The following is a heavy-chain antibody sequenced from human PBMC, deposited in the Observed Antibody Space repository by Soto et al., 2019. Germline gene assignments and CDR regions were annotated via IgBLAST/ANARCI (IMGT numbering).Heavy chain of an antibody. J-gene: IGHJ4*01. D-gene: IGHD6-19*01. CDR2: ISGSGGST. CDR1: GFTLSSYA. V-gene: IGHV3-23*01. CDR3: AKVYSPIAVAGIWDY. Sequence: TGVSLRRSGSASGFTLSSYAMSWVRQAPGKGLEWVSAISGSGGSTYYADSVKGRFTISRDNSKNTLYLQMNSLRAKDTAVYYCAKVYSPIAVAGIWDYWGQGTLVTVSS.